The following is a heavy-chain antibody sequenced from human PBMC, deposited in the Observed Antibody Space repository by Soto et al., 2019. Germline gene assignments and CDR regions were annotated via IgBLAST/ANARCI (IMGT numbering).Heavy chain of an antibody. Sequence: SETLSLTCTVSGGSISSSSYYWGWIRQPPGKGLEWIGSIYYSGSTYYNPSLKSRVTISVDTSKNQFSLKLSSVTAADTAVYYCARLGDYYGMDVWGQGTTVTVSS. J-gene: IGHJ6*02. CDR3: ARLGDYYGMDV. D-gene: IGHD3-16*01. V-gene: IGHV4-39*01. CDR2: IYYSGST. CDR1: GGSISSSSYY.